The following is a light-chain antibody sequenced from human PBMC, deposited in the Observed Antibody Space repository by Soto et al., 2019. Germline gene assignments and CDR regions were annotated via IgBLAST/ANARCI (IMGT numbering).Light chain of an antibody. V-gene: IGKV1-12*01. CDR2: AAS. CDR1: QGISSW. CDR3: QQANSFPRP. J-gene: IGKJ3*01. Sequence: DIQMTQSPSSLSASVGDRVTITCRATQGISSWLAWYQQKPGKAPKLLIYAASSLQSGVPSRFSGSGSGTDGPLTISNQQPEDCATYYCQQANSFPRPFGPGNKVDIK.